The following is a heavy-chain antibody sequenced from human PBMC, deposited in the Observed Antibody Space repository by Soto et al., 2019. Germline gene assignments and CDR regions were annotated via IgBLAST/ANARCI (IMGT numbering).Heavy chain of an antibody. V-gene: IGHV3-30-3*01. CDR3: ARAIETAMDPCDY. J-gene: IGHJ4*02. CDR2: ISDDGSIK. CDR1: GFSFTTYA. D-gene: IGHD5-18*01. Sequence: LRLSCATSGFSFTTYAMHWVRQAPGKGLEWVAVISDDGSIKYYADSVKGRSTISRDNSKNTFYLQMNSLRGDDTALYYCARAIETAMDPCDYWGQGALVTVSS.